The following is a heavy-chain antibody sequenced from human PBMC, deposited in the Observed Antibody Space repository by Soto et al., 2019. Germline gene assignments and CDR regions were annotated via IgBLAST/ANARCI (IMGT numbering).Heavy chain of an antibody. Sequence: EVQLVESGGGLVKPGGSLRLSCAASGFTFRSYTMSWVRQAPGKGLEWVASITSSGTYIDYADSVKGRFTISRDKADNSLSLQMNILRAEEDTAIYYCTRETRAFFDSWGQGTLVTVSS. V-gene: IGHV3-21*02. J-gene: IGHJ4*02. CDR3: TRETRAFFDS. CDR2: ITSSGTYI. CDR1: GFTFRSYT. D-gene: IGHD2-2*01.